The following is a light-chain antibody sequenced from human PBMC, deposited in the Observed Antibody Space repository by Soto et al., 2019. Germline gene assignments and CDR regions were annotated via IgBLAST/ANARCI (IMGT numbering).Light chain of an antibody. CDR2: DNS. CDR1: SIGAKG. CDR3: QVWDSSGDHPD. J-gene: IGLJ1*01. V-gene: IGLV3-21*02. Sequence: SYELTQPHSGSVAPGQTATIGCGGNSIGAKGVHWYQQKPGQAPVLVLFDNSGRPSGIPERFSGSNSGNTAPLTITRVDAGDQADYYCQVWDSSGDHPDFGTGTKVTVL.